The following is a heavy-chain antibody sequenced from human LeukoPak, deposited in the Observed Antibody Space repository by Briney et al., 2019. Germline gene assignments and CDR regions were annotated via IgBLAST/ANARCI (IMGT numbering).Heavy chain of an antibody. CDR1: GFTFSDYY. J-gene: IGHJ4*02. CDR3: ARDFRDSSGYPFWGY. V-gene: IGHV3-11*04. D-gene: IGHD3-22*01. Sequence: GGSLRLSCAASGFTFSDYYMSWIRQAPGKGLEWVSYISSSGSTIYYADSVKGRFTISRDNAKNSLYLQMNSLRAEDTAVYYCARDFRDSSGYPFWGYWGQGTLVTVSS. CDR2: ISSSGSTI.